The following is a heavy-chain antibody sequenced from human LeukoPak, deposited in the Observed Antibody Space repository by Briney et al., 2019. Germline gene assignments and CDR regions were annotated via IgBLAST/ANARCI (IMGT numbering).Heavy chain of an antibody. J-gene: IGHJ5*02. Sequence: ASVKVSCKASGYTFTSHYMHWVRQAPGQGLEWMGIINPSGGSTSYAQKFQGRVTITRDTSTSTVYMELSSLRSEDTAVYYCARDPPSDYYGSGSYWFDPWGQGTLVTVSS. D-gene: IGHD3-10*01. CDR3: ARDPPSDYYGSGSYWFDP. V-gene: IGHV1-46*01. CDR1: GYTFTSHY. CDR2: INPSGGST.